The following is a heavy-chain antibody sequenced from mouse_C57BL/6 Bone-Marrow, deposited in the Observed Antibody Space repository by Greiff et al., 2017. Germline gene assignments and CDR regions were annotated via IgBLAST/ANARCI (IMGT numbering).Heavy chain of an antibody. D-gene: IGHD6-1*01. J-gene: IGHJ4*01. Sequence: QVQLQQPGAELVKPGASVKMSCKASGYTFTSYWITWVKQRPGQGLGWIGDIYPGSGSTNYNEKFKSKATLTVDTSSSTAYMQLSSLTSEDSAVYYCAREGSHSDAMDYWGQGTSVTVSS. CDR2: IYPGSGST. CDR1: GYTFTSYW. CDR3: AREGSHSDAMDY. V-gene: IGHV1-55*01.